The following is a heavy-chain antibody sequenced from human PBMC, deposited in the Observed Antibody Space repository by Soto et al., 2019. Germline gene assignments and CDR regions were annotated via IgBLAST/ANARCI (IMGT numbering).Heavy chain of an antibody. CDR2: MYYSGST. J-gene: IGHJ5*02. D-gene: IGHD1-1*01. V-gene: IGHV4-61*01. Sequence: SETLSLPCRVSGGSVNNDNYYWNWFRQPPGKGLERIANMYYSGSTNYNPSLKSRVAVSLDTSKNQFSLKVYSVTAADTAVYFCARGQGPGSIHTWFDPWGQGTLVTVSS. CDR3: ARGQGPGSIHTWFDP. CDR1: GGSVNNDNYY.